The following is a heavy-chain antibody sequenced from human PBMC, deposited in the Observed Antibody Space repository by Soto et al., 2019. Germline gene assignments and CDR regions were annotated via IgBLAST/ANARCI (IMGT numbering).Heavy chain of an antibody. CDR1: XLTFSSYA. CDR2: ISGSGGST. D-gene: IGHD3-22*01. CDR3: AGRTYYYDSSGYYVDY. Sequence: GSLRLSCAASXLTFSSYARSWVRQAPGKGLEWVSAISGSGGSTYYADSVKGRFTISRDNSKNTLYLQMNSLRAEDTAVYYCAGRTYYYDSSGYYVDYWGQGTLVTVSS. V-gene: IGHV3-23*01. J-gene: IGHJ4*02.